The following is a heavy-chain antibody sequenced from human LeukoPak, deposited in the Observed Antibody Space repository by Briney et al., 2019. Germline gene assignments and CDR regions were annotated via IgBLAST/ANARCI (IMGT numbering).Heavy chain of an antibody. V-gene: IGHV1-18*01. Sequence: ASVKVSCKASGYIFTNYGISWVRQAPGQGLEWMGWISAYNDNTNYAQKVQGRLTMTADKSTSTAYMELSSLRSEDTAVYYCARGLVYGSGSSNAFDIWGQGTMVTVSS. J-gene: IGHJ3*02. D-gene: IGHD3-10*01. CDR1: GYIFTNYG. CDR2: ISAYNDNT. CDR3: ARGLVYGSGSSNAFDI.